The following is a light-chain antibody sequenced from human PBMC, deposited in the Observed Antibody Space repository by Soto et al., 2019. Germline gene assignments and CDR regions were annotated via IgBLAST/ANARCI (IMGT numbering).Light chain of an antibody. CDR1: QTVNRY. Sequence: DIQMTQSPSSLSASVGDRVTITCRASQTVNRYLNWYQQKSGTAPELLIYAASTLQSGVPSRFSGSGSGTDFTLTISSLQPEDSASYYCQQSYSGLVAFGQGTKVDIK. J-gene: IGKJ1*01. CDR3: QQSYSGLVA. V-gene: IGKV1-39*01. CDR2: AAS.